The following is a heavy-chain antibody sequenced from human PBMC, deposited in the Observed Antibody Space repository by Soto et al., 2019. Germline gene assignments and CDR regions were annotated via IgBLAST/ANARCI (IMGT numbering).Heavy chain of an antibody. Sequence: QVQLVQSGAEVKKPGSSVKVSCKASGGTFSSYAISWVRQAPGQGLEWMGGIIPIFGTANYAQKFQGRVTITADESTSTAYMELSSLRSEDTDVYYCARGPLVNWHSPYYGMDVWGQGTTVTVSS. CDR2: IIPIFGTA. V-gene: IGHV1-69*01. CDR3: ARGPLVNWHSPYYGMDV. CDR1: GGTFSSYA. D-gene: IGHD1-7*01. J-gene: IGHJ6*02.